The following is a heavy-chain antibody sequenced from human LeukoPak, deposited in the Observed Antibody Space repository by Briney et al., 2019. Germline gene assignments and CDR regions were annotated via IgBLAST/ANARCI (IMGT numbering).Heavy chain of an antibody. V-gene: IGHV3-9*01. J-gene: IGHJ6*03. CDR2: LGWNSGSI. D-gene: IGHD5-18*01. Sequence: GRSLRLSCAASGFTFDDFPIHGSRKPPGRAWVGAPDLGWNSGSIGYADSVKGRFTISRDNAKNSLYLQMNSLRAEDTAVYYCAQVSNRGYSYGYLDVWGKGTTVTISS. CDR1: GFTFDDFP. CDR3: AQVSNRGYSYGYLDV.